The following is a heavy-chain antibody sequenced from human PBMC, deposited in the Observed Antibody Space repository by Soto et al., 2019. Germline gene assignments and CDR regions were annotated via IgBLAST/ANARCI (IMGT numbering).Heavy chain of an antibody. D-gene: IGHD6-19*01. V-gene: IGHV4-39*01. CDR3: ARLPARDSSGLAVRKYYFDY. CDR2: IYYSGST. CDR1: GGSISSSSYY. Sequence: SETLSLTCTVSGGSISSSSYYWGWIRQPPGKGLEWIGSIYYSGSTYYNPSLKSRVTISVDTSKNQFSLKLSSVTAADTAVYYCARLPARDSSGLAVRKYYFDYWGQGTLVTVSS. J-gene: IGHJ4*02.